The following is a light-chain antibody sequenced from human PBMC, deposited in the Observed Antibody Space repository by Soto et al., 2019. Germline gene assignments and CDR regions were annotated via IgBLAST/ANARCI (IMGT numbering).Light chain of an antibody. V-gene: IGKV3-11*01. CDR2: DAS. Sequence: EIVLTQSPATLSLSPGERATLSCRASQSISSYLAWYQQKPGQAPRLLIFDASNRATGIPARFGGSGSGTDFTLTISSLEPEDFAVYYCQQRSDWPRTFCQGTKVDVK. CDR3: QQRSDWPRT. J-gene: IGKJ1*01. CDR1: QSISSY.